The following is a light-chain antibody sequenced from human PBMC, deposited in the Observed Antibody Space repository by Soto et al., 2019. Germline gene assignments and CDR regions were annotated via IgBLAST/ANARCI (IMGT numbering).Light chain of an antibody. CDR1: QGIRNV. V-gene: IGKV1-6*01. CDR2: AAS. J-gene: IGKJ1*01. CDR3: LQDYNYPRT. Sequence: AIQMTQSLSSLSASVGDRVTITCRASQGIRNVLNWYQQKPGKAPKLLIYAASSLQSGVPSKFSGSGSGTDFTLTISSLQPEDFATYYCLQDYNYPRTFGQGTKVEIK.